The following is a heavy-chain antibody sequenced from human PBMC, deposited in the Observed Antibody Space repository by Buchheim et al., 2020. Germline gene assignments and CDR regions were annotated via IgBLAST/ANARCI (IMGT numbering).Heavy chain of an antibody. D-gene: IGHD3-10*01. Sequence: QLQLQESGPGLVKPSETLSLTCTVSGGSISSSSYYWGWIRQPPGKGLEWIGSIYYSGSTYYNPSLKSRVTISVDTSKNQFSLKLSSVTAADTAVYYCARVLSMVRGLTHWFDPWGQGTLFTVSS. CDR1: GGSISSSSYY. CDR3: ARVLSMVRGLTHWFDP. CDR2: IYYSGST. J-gene: IGHJ5*02. V-gene: IGHV4-39*07.